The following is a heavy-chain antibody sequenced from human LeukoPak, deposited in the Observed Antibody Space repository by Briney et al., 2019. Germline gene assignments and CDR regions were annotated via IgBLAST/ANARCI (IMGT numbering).Heavy chain of an antibody. CDR2: INHSGST. CDR3: ARRTRIAAPNYYYYYGMDV. CDR1: GGSFSGYY. Sequence: SETLSLTCAVYGGSFSGYYWSWIRQPPGKGLEWIGEINHSGSTNFNPSLKSRVTISVDTSKNQFSLKLSSVTAADTAVYYCARRTRIAAPNYYYYYGMDVWGQGTTVTVSS. D-gene: IGHD6-13*01. V-gene: IGHV4-34*01. J-gene: IGHJ6*02.